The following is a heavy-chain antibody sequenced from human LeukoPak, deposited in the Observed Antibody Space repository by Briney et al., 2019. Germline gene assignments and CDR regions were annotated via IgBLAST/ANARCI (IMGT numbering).Heavy chain of an antibody. D-gene: IGHD3-10*01. CDR1: GYTFTSYD. Sequence: AASVKVSCKASGYTFTSYDINWVRQATGQGLEWMGWMNPNSGNTGYAQEFQGRVTMTRNTSISTAYMELSSLRSEDTAVYYCARVIGYYGSGSDNYYYYYMDVWGKGTTVTVSS. V-gene: IGHV1-8*01. J-gene: IGHJ6*03. CDR3: ARVIGYYGSGSDNYYYYYMDV. CDR2: MNPNSGNT.